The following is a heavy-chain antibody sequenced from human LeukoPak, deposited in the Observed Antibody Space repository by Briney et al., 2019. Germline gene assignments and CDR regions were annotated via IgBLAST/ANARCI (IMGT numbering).Heavy chain of an antibody. D-gene: IGHD3-10*01. CDR1: GFTFSDYW. Sequence: GGSLRLSCSASGFTFSDYWMTWVRQAPGKGLEWVANIKQDGSEKYYVDSVKDRFTISRDNAKNSLYLQMTSLRAEDTAVYYCAREDYYGSGSYYVDYWGQGTLVTVSS. CDR2: IKQDGSEK. J-gene: IGHJ4*02. CDR3: AREDYYGSGSYYVDY. V-gene: IGHV3-7*01.